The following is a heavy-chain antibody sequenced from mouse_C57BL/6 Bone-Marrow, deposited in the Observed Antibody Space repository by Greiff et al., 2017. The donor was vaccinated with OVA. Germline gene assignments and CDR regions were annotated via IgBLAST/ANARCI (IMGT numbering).Heavy chain of an antibody. V-gene: IGHV5-9*01. CDR2: ISGGGGNT. CDR3: AERHGSSYGFAY. J-gene: IGHJ3*01. D-gene: IGHD1-1*01. CDR1: GFTFSSYT. Sequence: DVMLVESGGGLVKPGGSLKLSCAASGFTFSSYTMSWVRQTPEKRLEWVATISGGGGNTCYPDSVKGRFTISSDNAKNTPYLQLSSLESEDTAMYCCAERHGSSYGFAYWGQGTLVTVSA.